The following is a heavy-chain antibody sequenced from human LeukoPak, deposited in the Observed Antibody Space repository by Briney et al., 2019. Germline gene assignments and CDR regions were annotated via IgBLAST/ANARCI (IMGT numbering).Heavy chain of an antibody. V-gene: IGHV4-59*08. CDR1: SGSISNYY. J-gene: IGHJ3*02. Sequence: SETLSLTCTVSSGSISNYYWRWIRQPPGKGLEWIGYIYYTGSTNYNPSLRSRVIISVDRSKNQVSLNQSSVTAADTALYYCAKQGRQIPFGGVVAIAPFDIWGQGTMVTVSS. CDR2: IYYTGST. D-gene: IGHD3-16*02. CDR3: AKQGRQIPFGGVVAIAPFDI.